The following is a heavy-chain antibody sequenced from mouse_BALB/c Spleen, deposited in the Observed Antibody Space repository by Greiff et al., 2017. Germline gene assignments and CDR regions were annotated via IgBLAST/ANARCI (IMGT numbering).Heavy chain of an antibody. J-gene: IGHJ4*01. D-gene: IGHD2-1*01. CDR3: TRDRDGNYVYAMDY. CDR2: ISSGGSYT. Sequence: EVQGVESGGGLVKPGGSLKLSCAASGFTFSSYTMSWVRQTPEKRLEWVATISSGGSYTYYPDSVKGRFTISRDNAKNTLYLQMSSLKSEDTAMYYCTRDRDGNYVYAMDYWGQGTSVTVSS. V-gene: IGHV5-6-4*01. CDR1: GFTFSSYT.